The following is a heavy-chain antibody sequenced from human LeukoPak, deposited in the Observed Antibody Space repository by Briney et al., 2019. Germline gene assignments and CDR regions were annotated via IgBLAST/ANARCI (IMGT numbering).Heavy chain of an antibody. V-gene: IGHV1-46*01. CDR3: AKCSETGTTRWFDP. D-gene: IGHD1-7*01. CDR1: GYTFTSYC. J-gene: IGHJ5*02. CDR2: INPSGTT. Sequence: ASVKVSCKASGYTFTSYCLHWVRQAPGQGLEWMGLINPSGTTTYAQNFQGRVTMTRDTSASTAYMELSSLRSDDTAVYYCAKCSETGTTRWFDPWAREPWSPSPQ.